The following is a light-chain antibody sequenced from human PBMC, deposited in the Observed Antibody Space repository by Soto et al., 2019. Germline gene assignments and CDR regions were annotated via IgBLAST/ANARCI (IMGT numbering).Light chain of an antibody. CDR1: SSNIGAGYD. CDR2: GNN. CDR3: QSYHSSRCGSV. V-gene: IGLV1-40*01. J-gene: IGLJ2*01. Sequence: QSVLTQPPSVSGAPGQRVTIPCTGSSSNIGAGYDVHWYQHLPGTAPNLLIYGNNNRPSGVPGRFSGSKSGTSASLAITGLQWEDEGDYSCQSYHSSRCGSVSGGGPHRPV.